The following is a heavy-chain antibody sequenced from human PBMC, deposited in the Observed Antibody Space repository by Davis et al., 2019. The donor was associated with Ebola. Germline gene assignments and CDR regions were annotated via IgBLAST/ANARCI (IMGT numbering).Heavy chain of an antibody. CDR1: GYSFTTYW. CDR2: IYPGDSDT. Sequence: GESLKISCTGSGYSFTTYWIAWVRQMPGKGLEWMGIIYPGDSDTRYSPSFQGQVIISADKSINTAYLQWSRLKASDTAMYYCARLGSSWVSPFDYWGQGTLVTVSS. V-gene: IGHV5-51*01. D-gene: IGHD6-13*01. J-gene: IGHJ4*02. CDR3: ARLGSSWVSPFDY.